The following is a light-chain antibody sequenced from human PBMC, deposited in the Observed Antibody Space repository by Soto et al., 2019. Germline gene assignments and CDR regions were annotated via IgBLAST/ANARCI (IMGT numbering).Light chain of an antibody. Sequence: QSALTQPPSASGSPGQSVTISCTGTSSDVGGYNYVSWYQQHPGKAPKLMIYEVNKRPSGVPDRFSGSKSGNTASLTVSGLQADDEADYYCSSYAGSNNLVFGRGTKLTVL. CDR2: EVN. V-gene: IGLV2-8*01. CDR1: SSDVGGYNY. CDR3: SSYAGSNNLV. J-gene: IGLJ2*01.